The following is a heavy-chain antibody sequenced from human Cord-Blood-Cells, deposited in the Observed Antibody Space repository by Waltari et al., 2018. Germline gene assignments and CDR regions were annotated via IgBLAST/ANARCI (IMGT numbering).Heavy chain of an antibody. CDR2: IIPIFGTA. V-gene: IGHV1-69*01. CDR3: AGGGYDFRNFDAFDI. CDR1: GGTFSSYA. Sequence: QVQLVQSGAAVKKPGSSVKVFCKPYGGTFSSYAISWVRQAPGQGLEWTGGIIPIFGTANDEKKFMGTVTITRYETTSTVYMELSSLRFEDTAVDYWAGGGYDFRNFDAFDIWGQGTMVTVSS. J-gene: IGHJ3*02. D-gene: IGHD4-4*01.